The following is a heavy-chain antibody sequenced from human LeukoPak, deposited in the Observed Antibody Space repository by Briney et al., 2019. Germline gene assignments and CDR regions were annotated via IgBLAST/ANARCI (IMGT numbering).Heavy chain of an antibody. CDR3: ARTPHRYYYDSSGYFIFDY. Sequence: PGGSLRLSCAASGFTVSSNHMSWVRQAPGKGLEWVSVIYSGGSTYYADSVKGRFTISRDNSKNTLYLQMNSLRAEDTAVYYCARTPHRYYYDSSGYFIFDYWGQGTLVTVSS. J-gene: IGHJ4*02. V-gene: IGHV3-53*01. CDR2: IYSGGST. CDR1: GFTVSSNH. D-gene: IGHD3-22*01.